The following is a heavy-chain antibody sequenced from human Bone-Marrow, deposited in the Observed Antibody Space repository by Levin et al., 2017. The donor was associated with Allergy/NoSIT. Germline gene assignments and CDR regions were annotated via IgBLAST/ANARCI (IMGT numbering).Heavy chain of an antibody. J-gene: IGHJ4*02. D-gene: IGHD3-22*01. CDR3: ATDSLVVAGEGWPDGSFDF. V-gene: IGHV3-15*01. CDR1: GLPFGNAW. CDR2: IKSRADGGTT. Sequence: GESLKISCAGSGLPFGNAWMTWVRQAPGKGLELVGRIKSRADGGTTDYAADVKGRFTISRDDSKNTLYLQMDSLKTGDTAVYYCATDSLVVAGEGWPDGSFDFWGQGTQVTVSS.